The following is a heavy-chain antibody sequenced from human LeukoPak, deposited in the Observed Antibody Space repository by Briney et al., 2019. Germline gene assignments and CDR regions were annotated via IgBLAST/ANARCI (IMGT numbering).Heavy chain of an antibody. Sequence: GESLRLSCAASGFTFSSYSMNWVRQAPGKGLEWVSSINSSSSYIYYADSVKGRFTISRDNAKNSLYLQMNSLRAEDTAVYYCARDPPRYGSPYYYYGMDVWGQGTTVTVSS. V-gene: IGHV3-21*01. CDR1: GFTFSSYS. CDR2: INSSSSYI. J-gene: IGHJ6*02. CDR3: ARDPPRYGSPYYYYGMDV. D-gene: IGHD3-10*01.